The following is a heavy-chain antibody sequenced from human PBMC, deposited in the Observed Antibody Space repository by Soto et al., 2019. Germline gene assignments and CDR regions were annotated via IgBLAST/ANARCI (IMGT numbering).Heavy chain of an antibody. J-gene: IGHJ4*02. V-gene: IGHV2-5*02. D-gene: IGHD3-10*01. Sequence: SGPTLVNPTQTLTLTCTFSGFSLSTSGVGVGWIRQPPGKPLEWLAVIFWDDDKRYSPSLKNRLTITKDTSKNQVVLTMTNTDPVDTATYYCGHRLVRPGMYHFDYWGQGTLVTVSS. CDR3: GHRLVRPGMYHFDY. CDR2: IFWDDDK. CDR1: GFSLSTSGVG.